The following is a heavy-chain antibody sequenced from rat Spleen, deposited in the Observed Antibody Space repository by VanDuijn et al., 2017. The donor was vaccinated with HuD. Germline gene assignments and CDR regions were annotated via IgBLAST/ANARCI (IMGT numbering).Heavy chain of an antibody. Sequence: EVQLVESGGGLVQPGRSLKLSCEVSGFTFSNYGMAWVRQAPTKGLEWVATISYGDSSGHSSTYYRDSVKGRFTISRENAKSTLSLQMDSLRSEDTATYYCARQWLTGSHWFFDFWGPGTMVTVSS. J-gene: IGHJ1*01. CDR1: GFTFSNYG. CDR2: ISYGDSSGHSST. V-gene: IGHV5-29*01. D-gene: IGHD1-4*01. CDR3: ARQWLTGSHWFFDF.